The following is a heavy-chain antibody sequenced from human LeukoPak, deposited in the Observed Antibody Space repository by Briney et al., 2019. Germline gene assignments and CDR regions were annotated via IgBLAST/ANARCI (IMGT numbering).Heavy chain of an antibody. CDR1: GFTFSSHW. D-gene: IGHD4-17*01. CDR3: ARVGGSNGDQGGDY. J-gene: IGHJ4*02. V-gene: IGHV3-7*01. CDR2: IKQDGSEK. Sequence: GGSLRLSCAASGFTFSSHWMSWVRQAPGKGLEWVANIKQDGSEKNYVDSVKGRFTISRDNAKNSLYLQMNSLRAEDTAVYYCARVGGSNGDQGGDYWGQGTLVTVSS.